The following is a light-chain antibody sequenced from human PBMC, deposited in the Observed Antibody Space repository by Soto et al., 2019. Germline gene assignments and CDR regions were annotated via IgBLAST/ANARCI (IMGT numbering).Light chain of an antibody. CDR2: AAS. Sequence: DIQMTQSPSSVSASVGDRVTITCRASQGISSWLAWYQQKPAKAPKLLIYAASSLQSWVPSRFRGRGSGTDFTLTVSSLQPEDFANYYWQQANSFPFTLGPGTKVDIK. CDR3: QQANSFPFT. J-gene: IGKJ3*01. CDR1: QGISSW. V-gene: IGKV1-12*01.